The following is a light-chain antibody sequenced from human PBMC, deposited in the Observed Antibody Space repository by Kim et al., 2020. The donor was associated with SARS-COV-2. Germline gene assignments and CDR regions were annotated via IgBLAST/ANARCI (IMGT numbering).Light chain of an antibody. CDR2: GTI. Sequence: EIELTQSPGTMSLSPGERVTLSCRASQTIDMNFFAWHQQKPGQAPRLLIYGTITRATGIPDRFRGRGSGTDFTLTISRLEPEDFAIYYCQQYETSPWTFGQGTKVDIK. V-gene: IGKV3-20*01. CDR1: QTIDMNF. J-gene: IGKJ1*01. CDR3: QQYETSPWT.